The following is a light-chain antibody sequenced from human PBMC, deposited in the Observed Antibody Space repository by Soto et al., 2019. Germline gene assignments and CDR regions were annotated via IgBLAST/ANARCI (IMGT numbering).Light chain of an antibody. CDR1: QSISSY. CDR2: AAS. V-gene: IGKV1-39*01. J-gene: IGKJ2*01. CDR3: QQSYSTPPT. Sequence: DIQMTQSPSSLSASVGDRVTITCRARQSISSYLNWYQQKPGKAPKLLIYAASSLQSGVPSRCSGSGSGTDFALTISSLQPEDFATDYCQQSYSTPPTFGQGIKLEI.